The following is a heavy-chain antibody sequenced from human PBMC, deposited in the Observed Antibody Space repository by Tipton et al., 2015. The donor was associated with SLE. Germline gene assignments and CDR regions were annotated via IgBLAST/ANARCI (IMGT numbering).Heavy chain of an antibody. CDR2: IYTSGST. V-gene: IGHV4-4*07. Sequence: TLSLTCTVSGVSLDSYFWSWVRQPVGRGLEWIGRIYTSGSTNFNPSLKSRVTMSIDTSKKQFSLRLNSVTAADTAVYYCARADAGYYNGLDVWGQGATVTVSS. J-gene: IGHJ6*02. CDR3: ARADAGYYNGLDV. CDR1: GVSLDSYF.